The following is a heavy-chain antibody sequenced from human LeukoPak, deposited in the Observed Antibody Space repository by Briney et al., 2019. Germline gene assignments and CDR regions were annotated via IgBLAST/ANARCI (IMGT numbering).Heavy chain of an antibody. V-gene: IGHV3-23*01. J-gene: IGHJ4*02. CDR2: ISGGGGST. CDR1: GFTFRNYV. D-gene: IGHD1-26*01. Sequence: GGSLRLSCAASGFTFRNYVIHWFRQAPGKGLEWVSTISGGGGSTYYADSVKGRFTISRDNSKNTLYLQVNSLRAEDTAVYYCAKGGKWDVTPFDYWGQGTLVTVSS. CDR3: AKGGKWDVTPFDY.